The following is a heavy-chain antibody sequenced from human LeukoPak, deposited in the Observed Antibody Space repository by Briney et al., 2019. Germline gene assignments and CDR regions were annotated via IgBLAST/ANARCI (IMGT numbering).Heavy chain of an antibody. V-gene: IGHV3-23*01. D-gene: IGHD6-6*01. CDR2: ISGSGGST. CDR3: AREGIAARQIDY. CDR1: GFTFSSYA. J-gene: IGHJ4*02. Sequence: PGGSLRLSCAASGFTFSSYAMSWVRQAPGKGLEWVSAISGSGGSTYYADSVKGRFTISRDNAKNSLYLQMNSLRAEDAAVYYCAREGIAARQIDYWGQGTLVTVSS.